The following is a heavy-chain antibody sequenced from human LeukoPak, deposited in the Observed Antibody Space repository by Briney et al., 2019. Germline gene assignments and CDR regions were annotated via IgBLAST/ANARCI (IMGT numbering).Heavy chain of an antibody. V-gene: IGHV3-23*01. Sequence: GGSLRLSCAASGFTFSSYAMSWVRQAPGKGLEWVSGISGSGDNTYYADSVKGRFTISRDNSKNTLYVQVNSLGTEDTAAYYCAKGSYCDSSGSFYLDYWGQGTLVTVSS. D-gene: IGHD3-22*01. CDR3: AKGSYCDSSGSFYLDY. J-gene: IGHJ4*02. CDR2: ISGSGDNT. CDR1: GFTFSSYA.